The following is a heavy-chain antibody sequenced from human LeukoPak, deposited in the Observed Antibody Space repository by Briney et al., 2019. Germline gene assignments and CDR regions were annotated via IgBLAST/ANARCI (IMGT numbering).Heavy chain of an antibody. D-gene: IGHD1-14*01. CDR2: ISSSSSYT. Sequence: GGSLRLSCAASGFTFRTYSMNWVRQAPGKGLKWVSSISSSSSYTYYADSVKGRFTISRDNANNFLYLQMNSLRAEDTAVYYCATETNGRHYDYWGQGTLLTVSS. V-gene: IGHV3-21*06. CDR3: ATETNGRHYDY. CDR1: GFTFRTYS. J-gene: IGHJ4*02.